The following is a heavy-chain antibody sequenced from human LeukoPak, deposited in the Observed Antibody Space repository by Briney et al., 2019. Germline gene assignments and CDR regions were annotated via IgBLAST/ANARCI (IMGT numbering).Heavy chain of an antibody. Sequence: SGTLSLTCTVSGGSISSYYWSWIRQPAGKGLEWIGRIYTSGSTNYNPSLKSRVTMSVDTSKNQFSLKLSSVTAADTAVYYCARVTGYMVEDYFDYWGQGTLVTVSS. D-gene: IGHD6-13*01. CDR2: IYTSGST. V-gene: IGHV4-4*07. J-gene: IGHJ4*02. CDR1: GGSISSYY. CDR3: ARVTGYMVEDYFDY.